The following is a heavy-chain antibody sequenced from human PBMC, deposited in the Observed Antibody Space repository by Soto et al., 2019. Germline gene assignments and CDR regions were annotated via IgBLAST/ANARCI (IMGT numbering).Heavy chain of an antibody. CDR1: GGSISGSYYY. J-gene: IGHJ3*02. Sequence: SETLSLTCAVSGGSISGSYYYWGWLRQSPGRGPEWIGSVFYTGFTSYNPSLESRVSVSVDTSKNQFSLKVSAVTAADTAVYYCARSSGYDILTGYPDAFDIWGQGTMVTVSS. CDR3: ARSSGYDILTGYPDAFDI. D-gene: IGHD3-9*01. V-gene: IGHV4-39*01. CDR2: VFYTGFT.